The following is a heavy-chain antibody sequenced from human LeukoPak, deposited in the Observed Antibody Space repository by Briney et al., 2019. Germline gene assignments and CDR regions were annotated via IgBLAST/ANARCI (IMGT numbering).Heavy chain of an antibody. CDR2: ISRSGGSI. V-gene: IGHV3-21*01. J-gene: IGHJ3*02. CDR1: EFTFSSHS. D-gene: IGHD2-2*01. Sequence: GGSLRLSYAASEFTFSSHSMNWVRQAPGKGLEWVSSISRSGGSIYYADSLKGRFTISRDNAKNSLYLQMNSLRAEDTAVYFCARSLKVSAALDVFDIWGQGTMVTVSS. CDR3: ARSLKVSAALDVFDI.